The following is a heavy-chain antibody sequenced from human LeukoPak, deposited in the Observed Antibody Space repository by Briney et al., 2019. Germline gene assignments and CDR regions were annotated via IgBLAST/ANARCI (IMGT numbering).Heavy chain of an antibody. J-gene: IGHJ4*02. CDR2: ISAYNGNT. D-gene: IGHD2-2*01. V-gene: IGHV1-18*01. CDR1: GYTFTNYG. CDR3: ARASPVVPAAKANY. Sequence: ASVKVSCKASGYTFTNYGISWVRQAPGQGLEWMGWISAYNGNTNYAQKLQGRVTMTTDTSTSTAYMELRSLRSDDTAVYYCARASPVVPAAKANYWGQGTLVTVSS.